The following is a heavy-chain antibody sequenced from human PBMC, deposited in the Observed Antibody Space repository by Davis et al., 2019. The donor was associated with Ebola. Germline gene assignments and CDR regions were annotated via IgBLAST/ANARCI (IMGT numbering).Heavy chain of an antibody. CDR3: ARVRTGTTWRYFDY. Sequence: GESLKISCAASGFTFSSCWMHWVRQAPGKGLVWVSRINSDGSSTSYADSVKGRFTISRDNAKNTLYLQMNSLRAEDTAVYYCARVRTGTTWRYFDYWGQGTLVTVSS. CDR1: GFTFSSCW. J-gene: IGHJ4*02. CDR2: INSDGSST. D-gene: IGHD1-1*01. V-gene: IGHV3-74*01.